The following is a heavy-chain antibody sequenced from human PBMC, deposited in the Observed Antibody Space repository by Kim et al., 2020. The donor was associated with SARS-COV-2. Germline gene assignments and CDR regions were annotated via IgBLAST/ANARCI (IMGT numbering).Heavy chain of an antibody. V-gene: IGHV3-30*18. CDR1: GFTFSSYG. Sequence: GGSLRLSCAASGFTFSSYGMHWVRQAPGKGLEWVAVISYDGSNKYYADSVKGRFTISRDNSKNTLYLQMNSLRAEDTAVYYCAKTLLPAALWDYGMDVWG. D-gene: IGHD2-2*01. J-gene: IGHJ6*01. CDR3: AKTLLPAALWDYGMDV. CDR2: ISYDGSNK.